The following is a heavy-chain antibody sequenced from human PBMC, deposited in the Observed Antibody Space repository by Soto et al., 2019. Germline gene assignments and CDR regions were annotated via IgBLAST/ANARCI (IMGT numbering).Heavy chain of an antibody. D-gene: IGHD3-10*01. J-gene: IGHJ4*02. CDR3: ARDNYGSGSYYSRLYYFDY. Sequence: QVQLVQSGAEVKKPGSSVKVSCKASGGTLSTYAISWVRQAPGQGLEWMGGIISIFDTVNYAQKFQGRVTITADKSTSTAYMELRSLRSEATAVYYCARDNYGSGSYYSRLYYFDYWGQGTLVTVSS. CDR1: GGTLSTYA. V-gene: IGHV1-69*06. CDR2: IISIFDTV.